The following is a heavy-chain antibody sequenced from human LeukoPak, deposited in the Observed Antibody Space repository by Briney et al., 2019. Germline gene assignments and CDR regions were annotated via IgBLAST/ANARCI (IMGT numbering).Heavy chain of an antibody. CDR2: IRSKTYGGTI. D-gene: IGHD6-25*01. CDR3: TTGSAGYYYYMDV. Sequence: GGSLRLSCTASGFPFGDYAMSWFRQAPGKGLEWVGFIRSKTYGGTIDYAASVKDRFTISRDDSKSIAYLQMNSLKTEDTAVYYCTTGSAGYYYYMDVWGKGTTVTVSS. CDR1: GFPFGDYA. V-gene: IGHV3-49*03. J-gene: IGHJ6*03.